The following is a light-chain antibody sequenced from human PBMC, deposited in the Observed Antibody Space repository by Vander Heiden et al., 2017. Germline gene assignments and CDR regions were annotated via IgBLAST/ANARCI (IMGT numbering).Light chain of an antibody. CDR3: QQSFTVPIT. CDR2: AAS. J-gene: IGKJ3*01. Sequence: DIQMTQSPSPLSATVGDRVTITCRASQSITRYLNWFQQKAGRAPKLLIQAASTLHSGVPSRFSGSGSGTDFNLTISSLQPEDFATYYCQQSFTVPITFGPGTTVDVK. CDR1: QSITRY. V-gene: IGKV1-39*01.